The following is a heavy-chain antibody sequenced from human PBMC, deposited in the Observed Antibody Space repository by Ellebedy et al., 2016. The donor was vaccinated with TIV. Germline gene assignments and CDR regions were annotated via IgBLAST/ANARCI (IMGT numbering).Heavy chain of an antibody. CDR2: ISNTGSRT. J-gene: IGHJ6*02. CDR3: AKPRVAHPGNRKGHYYYGMDV. D-gene: IGHD1-14*01. Sequence: GESLKISCAASGFTFSSYAMSWVRQAPGKGLEWVSTISNTGSRTYYADSVKGRFTIPRDNSKNTLYLQMNSLRAEDTAVYYCAKPRVAHPGNRKGHYYYGMDVWGQGTTVTVSS. CDR1: GFTFSSYA. V-gene: IGHV3-23*01.